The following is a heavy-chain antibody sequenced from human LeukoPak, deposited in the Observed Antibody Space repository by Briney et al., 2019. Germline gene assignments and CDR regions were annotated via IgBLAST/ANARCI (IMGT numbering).Heavy chain of an antibody. CDR3: ANSRTIFGVFDY. CDR1: GFTFSSNW. J-gene: IGHJ4*02. CDR2: INSDGSST. D-gene: IGHD3-3*01. V-gene: IGHV3-74*01. Sequence: QSGGSLRLSCAASGFTFSSNWMHWVRQVPGKGLVWVSRINSDGSSTNYADSVKGRFTISRDNAKKTLYLQMNSLRAEDTAVYYCANSRTIFGVFDYWGQGTLVTVSS.